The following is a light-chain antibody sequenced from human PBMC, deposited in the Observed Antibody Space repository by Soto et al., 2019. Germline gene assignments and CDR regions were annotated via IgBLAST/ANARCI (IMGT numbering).Light chain of an antibody. CDR3: SSYTSSSTRV. Sequence: QSALTQPASVSGSPGQSITISCTGTSSVVGAYDYVSWYQQHPDKAPKLMIYEVSNRPSGVSNRFSGSKSANTATLTISGLQADDEADYYCSSYTSSSTRVFGTGTKVTVL. J-gene: IGLJ1*01. V-gene: IGLV2-14*03. CDR2: EVS. CDR1: SSVVGAYDY.